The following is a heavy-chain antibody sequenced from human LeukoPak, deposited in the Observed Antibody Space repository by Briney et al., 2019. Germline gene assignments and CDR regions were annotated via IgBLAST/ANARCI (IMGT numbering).Heavy chain of an antibody. J-gene: IGHJ4*02. CDR2: ISSSGSTI. CDR1: GFTFSSYE. Sequence: GGSLRLSCAASGFTFSSYEMNWVRQAPGRGREWVSYISSSGSTIYYADSVKGRFTISRDNAKNSLYLQMNSLRAEVTAVYYCARAFFYGSGSYSVSYFDYWGQGTLVTVSS. V-gene: IGHV3-48*03. CDR3: ARAFFYGSGSYSVSYFDY. D-gene: IGHD3-10*01.